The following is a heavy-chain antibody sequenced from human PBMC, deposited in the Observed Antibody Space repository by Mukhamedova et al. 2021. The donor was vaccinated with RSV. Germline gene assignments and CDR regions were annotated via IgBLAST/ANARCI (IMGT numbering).Heavy chain of an antibody. D-gene: IGHD2-2*01. Sequence: NYWLSWVRQAPGRGLEWVANIKQDGSEKFYVDSVKGRFTISRDNAENSLYLQMNSLRAEDTAVYYCTRSAQYCTSTTCPGVDS. CDR2: IKQDGSEK. CDR3: TRSAQYCTSTTCPGVDS. V-gene: IGHV3-7*01. CDR1: NYW. J-gene: IGHJ5*01.